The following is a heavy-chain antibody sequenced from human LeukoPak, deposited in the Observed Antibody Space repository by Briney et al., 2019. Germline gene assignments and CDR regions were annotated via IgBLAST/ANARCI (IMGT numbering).Heavy chain of an antibody. V-gene: IGHV1-24*01. Sequence: ASVKVSCKVSGYILTELSMHWVRQAPGKGLEWMGGFDPEDGETIYAQKFQGRVTMTEDTSTDTAYMELSSLRSEDTAVYYCATVLRPPIYYYDSSGRNWFDPWGQGTLVTVSS. D-gene: IGHD3-22*01. J-gene: IGHJ5*02. CDR2: FDPEDGET. CDR1: GYILTELS. CDR3: ATVLRPPIYYYDSSGRNWFDP.